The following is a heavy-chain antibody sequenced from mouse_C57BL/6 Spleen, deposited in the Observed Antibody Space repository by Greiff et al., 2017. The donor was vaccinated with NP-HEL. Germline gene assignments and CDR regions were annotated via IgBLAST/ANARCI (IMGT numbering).Heavy chain of an antibody. D-gene: IGHD4-1*01. CDR1: GYTFTSYW. V-gene: IGHV1-69*01. CDR3: ARGELTGGYDY. CDR2: IDPSDSYT. Sequence: QVQLQQPGAELVMPGASVKLSCKASGYTFTSYWMHWVKQRPGQGLEWIGEIDPSDSYTNYNQKFKGKSTLTVDKSSSTAYMQLSSLTSEDSAVYYCARGELTGGYDYWGQGTTLTVSS. J-gene: IGHJ2*01.